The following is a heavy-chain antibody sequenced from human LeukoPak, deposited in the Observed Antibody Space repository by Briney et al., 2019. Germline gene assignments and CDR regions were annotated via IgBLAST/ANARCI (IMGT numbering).Heavy chain of an antibody. CDR3: AGSWGQQLDRDAFDI. D-gene: IGHD6-13*01. Sequence: ISAYNGNTNYAQKLQGRVTMTTDTSTSTAYMELRSLRSDDTAVYYCAGSWGQQLDRDAFDIWGQGTMVTVSS. V-gene: IGHV1-18*01. CDR2: ISAYNGNT. J-gene: IGHJ3*02.